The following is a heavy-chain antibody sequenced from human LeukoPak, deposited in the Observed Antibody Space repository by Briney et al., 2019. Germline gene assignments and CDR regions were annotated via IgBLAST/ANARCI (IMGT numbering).Heavy chain of an antibody. CDR2: IYYSGST. D-gene: IGHD6-13*01. CDR3: ARGLEAAAGIDFDY. Sequence: SETLSLTCTVSGGSISSYYWSWIRQPPGKGLEWIGYIYYSGSTNYNPSLKSRVTISVDTSKNQFSLKLSSVTAADTAVYYCARGLEAAAGIDFDYWGQGTLVTVSS. J-gene: IGHJ4*02. CDR1: GGSISSYY. V-gene: IGHV4-59*12.